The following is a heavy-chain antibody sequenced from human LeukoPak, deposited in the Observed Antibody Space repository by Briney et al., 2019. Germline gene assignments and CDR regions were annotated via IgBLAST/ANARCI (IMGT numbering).Heavy chain of an antibody. CDR2: LNQDGRQK. CDR1: GLTFRIHW. CDR3: VGRRSSSESYY. D-gene: IGHD6-19*01. V-gene: IGHV3-7*01. Sequence: GGSLRLSCAASGLTFRIHWMNCGRDTPRKGVEWVANLNQDGRQKNYVDPVRGRFTISRDHAKNSLYQQMNSVRADDTSIYYCVGRRSSSESYYWGQGTLVTVSS. J-gene: IGHJ4*02.